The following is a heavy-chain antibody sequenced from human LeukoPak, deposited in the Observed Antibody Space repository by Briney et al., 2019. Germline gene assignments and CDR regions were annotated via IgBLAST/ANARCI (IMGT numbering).Heavy chain of an antibody. J-gene: IGHJ6*02. V-gene: IGHV3-53*01. D-gene: IGHD6-19*01. CDR3: ARDRIAVADYYYYYGIDV. Sequence: GGSLRLSCAASGFTVSSNYMSWVRQAPGKGLEWVSVIYSGGSTYYADSAKGRFTISRDNSKNTLYLQMNSLRAEDTAVYYCARDRIAVADYYYYYGIDVWGQGTTVTVSS. CDR2: IYSGGST. CDR1: GFTVSSNY.